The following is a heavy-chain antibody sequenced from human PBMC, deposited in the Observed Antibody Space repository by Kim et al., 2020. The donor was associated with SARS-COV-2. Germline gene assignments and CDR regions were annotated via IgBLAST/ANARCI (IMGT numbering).Heavy chain of an antibody. D-gene: IGHD3-22*01. V-gene: IGHV4-59*01. Sequence: SETLSLTCTVSGGSISSYYWSWIRQPPGKGLEWIGYIYYSGSTNYNPSLKSRVTISVDTSKNQFSLKLSSVTAADTAVYYCARDGGIDYYDSSGYYLFDYWGQGTLVTVSS. CDR2: IYYSGST. CDR3: ARDGGIDYYDSSGYYLFDY. CDR1: GGSISSYY. J-gene: IGHJ4*02.